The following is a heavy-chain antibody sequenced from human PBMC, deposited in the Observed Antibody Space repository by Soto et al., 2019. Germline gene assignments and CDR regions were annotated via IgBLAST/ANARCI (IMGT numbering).Heavy chain of an antibody. CDR3: XXXALRFSNWFDP. D-gene: IGHD3-3*01. V-gene: IGHV3-9*01. J-gene: IGHJ5*02. CDR1: GFTFDDYA. Sequence: EVQLVESGGGLVQPGRSLRLSCAASGFTFDDYAMHWVRQAPGKGLEWVSGISWNSGSIGYADSVKGRFTISRDNAKNSXYLQMNSLRAEDTXXXXXXXXALRFSNWFDPWGQGTLVTVSS. CDR2: ISWNSGSI.